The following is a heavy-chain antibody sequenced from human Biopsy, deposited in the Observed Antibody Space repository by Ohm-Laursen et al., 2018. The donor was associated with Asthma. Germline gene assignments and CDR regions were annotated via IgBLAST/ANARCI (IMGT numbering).Heavy chain of an antibody. CDR1: GFIFDDYI. V-gene: IGHV3-9*01. CDR3: AKDLYGSGSYILIA. Sequence: SSLRLSCAASGFIFDDYIIHWVRQAPGKGLEWVSHITWDSATTVYADSVKGRFTVSRDNAKNSVYLQMNSLRVEDTAMYYCAKDLYGSGSYILIAWGQGTLVTVSS. CDR2: ITWDSATT. J-gene: IGHJ4*02. D-gene: IGHD3-10*01.